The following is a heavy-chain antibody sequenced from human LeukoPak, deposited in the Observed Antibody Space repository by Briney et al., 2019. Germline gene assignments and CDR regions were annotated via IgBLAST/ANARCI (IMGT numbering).Heavy chain of an antibody. V-gene: IGHV4-4*07. CDR3: ARSISVTTGWPIKYYFDF. Sequence: PSETLSLTCTVSGGSITYYYWNWVRQPAGKALEWIGRIYTSGSTDYKPSLKSRVTMSLDTSKNQLSLELSSVTAADTAVYYCARSISVTTGWPIKYYFDFWGQGTPVTVSS. CDR1: GGSITYYY. J-gene: IGHJ4*02. CDR2: IYTSGST. D-gene: IGHD1-7*01.